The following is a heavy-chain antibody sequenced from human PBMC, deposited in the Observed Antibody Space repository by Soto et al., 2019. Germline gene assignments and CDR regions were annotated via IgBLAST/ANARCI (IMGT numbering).Heavy chain of an antibody. V-gene: IGHV1-2*04. J-gene: IGHJ6*02. CDR2: INPKTAAT. D-gene: IGHD4-4*01. CDR3: ARIKWGPDHYSGMDV. CDR1: GYTFSDYF. Sequence: QVQLVQSGAEVKRSGASVKVSCKASGYTFSDYFIQWLRQAPGQGLEWVAWINPKTAATNYAKKFQGWATVTRDTSFSTAYLELTRLRPDDTGIYYCARIKWGPDHYSGMDVWGQGTAVTVSS.